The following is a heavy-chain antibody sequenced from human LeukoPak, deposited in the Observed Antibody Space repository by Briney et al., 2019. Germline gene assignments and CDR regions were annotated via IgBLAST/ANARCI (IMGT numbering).Heavy chain of an antibody. Sequence: PGRSLRLSCAASGFTFSPHAMHWVRQAPGKGLKWVAVISSDGSDKYYADSVKGRFTISRDNSKNTLYLQMNSLRAEDTAVYYCAKPARSMFDPFDYWGQGTLVTVSS. CDR1: GFTFSPHA. V-gene: IGHV3-30-3*02. CDR2: ISSDGSDK. D-gene: IGHD3-10*02. CDR3: AKPARSMFDPFDY. J-gene: IGHJ4*02.